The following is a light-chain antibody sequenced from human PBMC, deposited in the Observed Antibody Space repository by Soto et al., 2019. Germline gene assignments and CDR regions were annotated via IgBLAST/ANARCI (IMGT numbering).Light chain of an antibody. V-gene: IGKV3-20*01. Sequence: EIVLTQSPGTLSLSPGERATLSCRASQSVSSSYLAWYQQKPGQAPRLLIYRTSNRATGIPDRFSGSGSGTDFTLTISRLEPEDFAVYYCQQYNNWPITFGPRTRLAIK. CDR3: QQYNNWPIT. J-gene: IGKJ5*01. CDR1: QSVSSSY. CDR2: RTS.